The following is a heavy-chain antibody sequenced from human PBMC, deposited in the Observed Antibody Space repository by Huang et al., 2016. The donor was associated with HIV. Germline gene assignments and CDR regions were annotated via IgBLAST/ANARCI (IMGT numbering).Heavy chain of an antibody. Sequence: SSVKVSCKVSGGTFTTYSMNWVRQAPGQGLEWMGGIVPRFDIATYAQTFQGRVTITADESSTTAYLELSRLTFEDTAIYYCARRMIEGSLGHDWFDPWGQGTLVTVAS. CDR1: GGTFTTYS. V-gene: IGHV1-69*13. CDR3: ARRMIEGSLGHDWFDP. J-gene: IGHJ5*02. CDR2: IVPRFDIA. D-gene: IGHD3-16*01.